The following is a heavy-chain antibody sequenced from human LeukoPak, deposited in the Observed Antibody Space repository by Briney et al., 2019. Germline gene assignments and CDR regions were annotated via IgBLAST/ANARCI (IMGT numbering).Heavy chain of an antibody. V-gene: IGHV3-64*01. CDR3: AREKPGTTYSLDY. D-gene: IGHD1-7*01. CDR1: GFTFSSYA. Sequence: GGSLRLSCAASGFTFSSYAMHWVRQAPGKGLEYVSAISSNGGSTYYANSVKGRFTISRDNSKNTLYLQMGSLRAEDMAVYYCAREKPGTTYSLDYWGQGTLVTVSS. CDR2: ISSNGGST. J-gene: IGHJ4*02.